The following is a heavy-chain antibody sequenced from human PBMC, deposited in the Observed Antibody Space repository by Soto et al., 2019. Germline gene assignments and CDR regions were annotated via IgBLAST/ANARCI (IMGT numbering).Heavy chain of an antibody. V-gene: IGHV1-18*01. CDR2: ISAYNGNT. Sequence: QVQLVQSGAEVKKPGASVKVSCKGSGYTFNTYGITWVRQAPGQGLEWMGWISAYNGNTKYAQKFEGRVTMTTDTSTSTAYMDVRSLASDDTAVYYCASDSPRLSRRYYYAMDVWGQGTTVTVSS. CDR1: GYTFNTYG. D-gene: IGHD6-13*01. CDR3: ASDSPRLSRRYYYAMDV. J-gene: IGHJ6*02.